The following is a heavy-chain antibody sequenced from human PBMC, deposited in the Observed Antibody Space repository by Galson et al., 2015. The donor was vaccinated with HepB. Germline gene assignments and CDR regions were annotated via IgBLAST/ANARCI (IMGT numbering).Heavy chain of an antibody. CDR2: ITGSDNTI. Sequence: SLRLSCAASGFTFSSYEMNWVRLAPGKGLEWVSYITGSDNTIFYADSVKGRFTISRDNTKNSLYLQMNSLRVEDTAVYYCARGLIVNTAMIAFDYWGQGALVTVSS. CDR3: ARGLIVNTAMIAFDY. CDR1: GFTFSSYE. J-gene: IGHJ4*02. V-gene: IGHV3-48*03. D-gene: IGHD5-18*01.